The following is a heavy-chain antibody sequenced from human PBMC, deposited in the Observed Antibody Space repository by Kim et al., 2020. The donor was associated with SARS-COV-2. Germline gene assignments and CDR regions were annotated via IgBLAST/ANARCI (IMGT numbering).Heavy chain of an antibody. CDR3: AMRIGAGRISAFDV. CDR1: GGSITNSHFY. J-gene: IGHJ3*01. V-gene: IGHV4-39*01. D-gene: IGHD3-16*01. Sequence: SETLSLTCNVSGGSITNSHFYWGWIRQPPGKGLEWLGALYYTGDTYYNPSLQSRVTISADTSKNQLSLRLSAATAADSAVYYCAMRIGAGRISAFDVWG. CDR2: LYYTGDT.